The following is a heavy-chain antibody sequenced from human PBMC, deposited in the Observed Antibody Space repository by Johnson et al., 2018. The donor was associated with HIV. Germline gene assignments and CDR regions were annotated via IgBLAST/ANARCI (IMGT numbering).Heavy chain of an antibody. J-gene: IGHJ3*02. Sequence: VQLVESGGRLVKPGGSLRLSCAASGFTFSNAWMSWVRQAPGKGLEWVAAIGTTDDTYYPDSVKGRFTISREDARDSLYLQINNLRVGDTGVYFCARESLRPVPVPGPGDSSFYIWGQGTVVTVSS. CDR3: ARESLRPVPVPGPGDSSFYI. V-gene: IGHV3-13*01. D-gene: IGHD2-2*01. CDR2: IGTTDDT. CDR1: GFTFSNAW.